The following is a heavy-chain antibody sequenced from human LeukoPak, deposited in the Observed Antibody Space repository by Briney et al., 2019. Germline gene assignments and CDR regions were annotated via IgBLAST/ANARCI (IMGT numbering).Heavy chain of an antibody. V-gene: IGHV3-23*01. CDR3: AKRGPIVGATSGARYYFDY. D-gene: IGHD1-26*01. J-gene: IGHJ4*02. CDR2: ISGSGGST. CDR1: GFTFSSYA. Sequence: GGSLRLSCAASGFTFSSYAMSWVRQAPGKGLEWVSAISGSGGSTYYADSVKGRFPTSRDNSKNTLYLQMNSLRAEDTAVYYCAKRGPIVGATSGARYYFDYWGQGTLVTVSS.